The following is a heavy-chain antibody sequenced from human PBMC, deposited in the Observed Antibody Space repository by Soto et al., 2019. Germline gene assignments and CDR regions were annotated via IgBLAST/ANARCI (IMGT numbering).Heavy chain of an antibody. D-gene: IGHD6-19*01. CDR1: GASIDNNGYS. J-gene: IGHJ5*02. Sequence: QVQLQESGPGLVIPSQTLTLTCAVSGASIDNNGYSWTWIRQHPGKGLEWIGTNNNRGDTYYNPSLKSRLTISLDTSQHHFSLGLNAVTAADPATYYCARGGSGWKALNWFDPWGQGIMVTVSS. CDR3: ARGGSGWKALNWFDP. V-gene: IGHV4-31*11. CDR2: NNNRGDT.